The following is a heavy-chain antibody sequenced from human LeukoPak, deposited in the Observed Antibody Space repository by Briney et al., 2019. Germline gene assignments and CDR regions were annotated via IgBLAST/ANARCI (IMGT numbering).Heavy chain of an antibody. CDR2: IIPIFGTA. J-gene: IGHJ4*02. V-gene: IGHV1-69*05. CDR1: GGTFSSYA. CDR3: ARPKHYSSGFDY. Sequence: GASVKVSCKASGGTFSSYAISWVRQAPGQGLEWMGRIIPIFGTANYAQKFQGRVTITTDESTSTAYMELSSLRSEDTAVYYCARPKHYSSGFDYWGQGTLVTVSS. D-gene: IGHD6-19*01.